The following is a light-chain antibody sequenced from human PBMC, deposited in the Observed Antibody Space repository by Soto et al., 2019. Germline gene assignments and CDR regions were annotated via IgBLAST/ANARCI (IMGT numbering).Light chain of an antibody. Sequence: IGLTQAQGTLSLSPGERATLSCRARQRVSSDYLAWYQQKPGQTPKDLIYRGSSRATGIPDRFSGSGSGTDFTLTISRLEPEDFAVYYCQQYGSSPLTFGGGTKVEIK. V-gene: IGKV3-20*01. CDR2: RGS. J-gene: IGKJ4*01. CDR1: QRVSSDY. CDR3: QQYGSSPLT.